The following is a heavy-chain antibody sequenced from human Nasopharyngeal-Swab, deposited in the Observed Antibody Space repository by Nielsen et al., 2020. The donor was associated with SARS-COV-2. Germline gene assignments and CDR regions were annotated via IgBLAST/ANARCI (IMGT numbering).Heavy chain of an antibody. CDR2: ISGSGGST. D-gene: IGHD3-10*01. V-gene: IGHV3-23*01. CDR1: GFTFSSYA. Sequence: GESLKISCAASGFTFSSYAMSWVRQAPGKGLEWVSAISGSGGSTYYADSVKGRFTISRGNSKNTLYLQMNSLRAEDTAVYYCAKDPYGSGSYSDYFDYWGQGTLVTVSS. CDR3: AKDPYGSGSYSDYFDY. J-gene: IGHJ4*02.